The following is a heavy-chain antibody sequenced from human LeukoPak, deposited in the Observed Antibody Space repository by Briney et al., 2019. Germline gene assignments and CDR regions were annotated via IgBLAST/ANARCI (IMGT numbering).Heavy chain of an antibody. D-gene: IGHD4-17*01. CDR2: IYYRVST. CDR3: ARGNGDYFDAFDI. J-gene: IGHJ3*02. Sequence: SETLSLTCTVSGGSISSSSHYWGWIRQPPGKGLEWIGNIYYRVSTYYNPSLKSRVTISVDTSKNQFSLKLSSVTAADTAVYYCARGNGDYFDAFDIWSQGTVVTVSS. CDR1: GGSISSSSHY. V-gene: IGHV4-39*01.